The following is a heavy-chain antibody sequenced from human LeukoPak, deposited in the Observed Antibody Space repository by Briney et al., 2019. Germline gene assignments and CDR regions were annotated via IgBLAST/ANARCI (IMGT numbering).Heavy chain of an antibody. V-gene: IGHV6-1*01. Sequence: SQTLSLTCAISGDSVSSNIAACNWIRQSPSRGLEWLGRAYYRSKLYNDYAVSVKSRITINPDTSKNQFSLQLNSVTLEDTAVYYCARDPIVATAHYYYYYGMDVWGQGTTVTVSS. CDR3: ARDPIVATAHYYYYYGMDV. CDR1: GDSVSSNIAA. D-gene: IGHD5-12*01. J-gene: IGHJ6*02. CDR2: AYYRSKLYN.